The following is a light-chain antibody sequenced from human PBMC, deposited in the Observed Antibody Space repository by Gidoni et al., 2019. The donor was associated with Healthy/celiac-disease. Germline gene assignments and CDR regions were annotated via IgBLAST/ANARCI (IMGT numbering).Light chain of an antibody. J-gene: IGKJ4*01. CDR1: QSVSSY. V-gene: IGKV3-11*01. CDR3: QQRSNWPT. Sequence: DSVLTQSPATLSLYPAERATLSCRASQSVSSYLAWYQQQRGQAHRLLIYDASNRATGIPARCSGSGAGKDFTITSSSLEPEDFAFYYCQQRSNWPTFGGGTKVEIK. CDR2: DAS.